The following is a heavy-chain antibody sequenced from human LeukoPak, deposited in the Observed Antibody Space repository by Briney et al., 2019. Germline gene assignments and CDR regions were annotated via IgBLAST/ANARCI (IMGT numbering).Heavy chain of an antibody. CDR2: ISPSGGST. J-gene: IGHJ3*02. CDR3: ARAVTTDYKDAFDI. Sequence: ASVKVSCKASGYTFTSYYIHWVRQAPGQGLEWMGIISPSGGSTSYAQKFQGRVTMTRDTSTSTVYMELSSLGSEDTAVYYCARAVTTDYKDAFDIWGQGTMVTVSS. V-gene: IGHV1-46*01. D-gene: IGHD4-17*01. CDR1: GYTFTSYY.